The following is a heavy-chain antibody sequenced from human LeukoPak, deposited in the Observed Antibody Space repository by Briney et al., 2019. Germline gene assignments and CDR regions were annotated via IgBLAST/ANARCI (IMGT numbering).Heavy chain of an antibody. D-gene: IGHD3-16*01. CDR3: ARLKIDY. V-gene: IGHV3-23*01. CDR2: ISAAANT. Sequence: GGSLRLSCAASGFTFDTSAINWVRQAPGRGLQWVSGISAAANTFYVDSAKGRFTISRDNSKNTVYLQMNSLRAEDTAVYYCARLKIDYWGQGVLVTVSS. CDR1: GFTFDTSA. J-gene: IGHJ4*02.